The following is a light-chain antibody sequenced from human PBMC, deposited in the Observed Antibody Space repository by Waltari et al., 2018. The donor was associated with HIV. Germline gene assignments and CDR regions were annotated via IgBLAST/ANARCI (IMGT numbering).Light chain of an antibody. CDR3: QQSHSSPLT. V-gene: IGKV1-39*01. CDR1: QTVTDK. J-gene: IGKJ3*01. Sequence: DIQMTQSPSSLSASVGDSVTITCRASQTVTDKVNWYQQKPGKAPKVLIYDASTLQGGVPSRFRGGGSGTDFSLTITSLQTDDFATYFCQQSHSSPLTFGPGTKVDIK. CDR2: DAS.